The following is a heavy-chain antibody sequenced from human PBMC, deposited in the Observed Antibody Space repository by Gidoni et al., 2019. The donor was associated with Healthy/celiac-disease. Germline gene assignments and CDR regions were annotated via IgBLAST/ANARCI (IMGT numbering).Heavy chain of an antibody. V-gene: IGHV4-34*01. CDR3: ERIPNFWSGYHPRYYFDY. Sequence: QVQLQQWGAGLLKPSETLSLTCAVYGGSFSGYYWSWIRQPPGKGLEWIGEINHSGSTNSNPSLKSRVTISVDTSKNQFSLKLSSVTAADTAVYYCERIPNFWSGYHPRYYFDYWGQGTLVTVSS. CDR2: INHSGST. J-gene: IGHJ4*02. CDR1: GGSFSGYY. D-gene: IGHD3-3*01.